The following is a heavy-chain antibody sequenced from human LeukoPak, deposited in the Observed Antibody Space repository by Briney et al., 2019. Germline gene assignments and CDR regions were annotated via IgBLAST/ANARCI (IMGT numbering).Heavy chain of an antibody. CDR2: INSDGSGI. D-gene: IGHD3-16*01. V-gene: IGHV3-74*01. Sequence: GGSLRLSCAASGFTFSTYWMHWVRQAPGKGLMWVSRINSDGSGITYADFVKGRFTISRDNAKNTLYLQMNSLRAEDTAIYFCTREEAPVEGDDAFDVWGQGTAVTVSS. CDR3: TREEAPVEGDDAFDV. J-gene: IGHJ3*01. CDR1: GFTFSTYW.